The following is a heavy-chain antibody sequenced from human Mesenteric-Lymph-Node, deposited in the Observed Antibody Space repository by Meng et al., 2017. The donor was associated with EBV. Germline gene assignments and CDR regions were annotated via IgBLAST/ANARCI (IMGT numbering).Heavy chain of an antibody. CDR2: INHSGNT. J-gene: IGHJ4*02. V-gene: IGHV4-34*01. CDR3: AGHVGRGGDY. CDR1: GGSFSDYY. D-gene: IGHD3-10*01. Sequence: QWQLRQLGAVRLKPSETLTRTFAVYGGSFSDYYWSWIRQPPGKGLEWIGEINHSGNTHNNPSLKSRVSMSVDTSKNQFSLKLDSVTAADTAMYYCAGHVGRGGDYWDQGALVTVSS.